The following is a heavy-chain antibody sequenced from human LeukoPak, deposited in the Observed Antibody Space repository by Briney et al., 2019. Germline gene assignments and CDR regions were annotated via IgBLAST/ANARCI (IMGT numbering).Heavy chain of an antibody. Sequence: SGGSLRLSCAVSGFTFSNYAMSWVRQAPGKGLEWVSGISPNGVSTNYADSVKGRFPISRDNSKNTLYLQMSSLRGEDTAVYYRAKLPYWNSTSCIDYWGHGTLVTVSS. CDR3: AKLPYWNSTSCIDY. D-gene: IGHD2-2*01. CDR2: ISPNGVST. V-gene: IGHV3-23*01. CDR1: GFTFSNYA. J-gene: IGHJ4*01.